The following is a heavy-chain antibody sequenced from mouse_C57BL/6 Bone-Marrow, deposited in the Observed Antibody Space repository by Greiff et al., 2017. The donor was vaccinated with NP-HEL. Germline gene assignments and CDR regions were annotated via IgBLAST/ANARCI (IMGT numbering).Heavy chain of an antibody. J-gene: IGHJ1*03. Sequence: QVQLQQPGAELVKPGASVKMSCKASGYTFTSYWITWVKQRPGQGLEWIGDIYPGSGSTNYNEKFKSKATLTVDTSSSTAYMQLSSLTSEDSAVYYCARPFYYGSSPGYFDVWGTGTTVTVSS. CDR3: ARPFYYGSSPGYFDV. V-gene: IGHV1-55*01. CDR2: IYPGSGST. D-gene: IGHD1-1*01. CDR1: GYTFTSYW.